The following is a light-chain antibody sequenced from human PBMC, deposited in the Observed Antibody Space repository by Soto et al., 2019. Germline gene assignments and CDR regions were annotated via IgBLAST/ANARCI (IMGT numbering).Light chain of an antibody. V-gene: IGKV1-5*01. Sequence: DIQMTQSPSTLSASVGDRVTITCRASQSISSWLAWYQQKPGKAPKLLIYDASSLESGVPSRFSGSGSGTEFTLTFSSLLPDDFATYYCQQYNSSPLTFGGGTKVDIK. CDR1: QSISSW. CDR2: DAS. CDR3: QQYNSSPLT. J-gene: IGKJ4*01.